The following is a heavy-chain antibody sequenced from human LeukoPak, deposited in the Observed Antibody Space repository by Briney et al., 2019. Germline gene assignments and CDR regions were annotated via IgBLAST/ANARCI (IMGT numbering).Heavy chain of an antibody. CDR2: ISSSGSTI. CDR1: GFTFSDYY. J-gene: IGHJ4*02. CDR3: ARVDNWNYIAY. D-gene: IGHD1-20*01. Sequence: GGSLRLSCAASGFTFSDYYMSWIRQAPGKGLEWVSYISSSGSTIYYADSVKGRFTISRDNAKNSLYLQMNSPRAEDTAVYYCARVDNWNYIAYWGQGTLVTVSS. V-gene: IGHV3-11*01.